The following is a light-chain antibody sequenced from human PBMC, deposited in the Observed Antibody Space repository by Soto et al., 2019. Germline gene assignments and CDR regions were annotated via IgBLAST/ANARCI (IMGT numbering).Light chain of an antibody. CDR1: QSVSSS. V-gene: IGKV3-11*01. Sequence: EIVLTQSPATLSLSPGERATLSCRASQSVSSSLAWYQQKPGHAPRLLMFDATNRATGIPSRFSGSGSGTDFTLTSSKLEPEDFAVYYCHHRSNGLTFGGGTKVEIK. CDR2: DAT. J-gene: IGKJ4*01. CDR3: HHRSNGLT.